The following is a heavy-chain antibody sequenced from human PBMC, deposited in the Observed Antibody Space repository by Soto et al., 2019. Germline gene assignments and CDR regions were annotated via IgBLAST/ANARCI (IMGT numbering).Heavy chain of an antibody. V-gene: IGHV1-18*01. Sequence: QVQLVQSGAEVKKPGASVKVSCKASGYTLTNYGLSWVRQAPGQGLEWVGWINTYNGATNYAQTFQGRVTMTRDTSTSTAYMELTSLRSADTAVYYCARYWSGSAFYSRLFDFWGQGTLVTVSS. J-gene: IGHJ4*02. CDR1: GYTLTNYG. CDR3: ARYWSGSAFYSRLFDF. D-gene: IGHD2-21*02. CDR2: INTYNGAT.